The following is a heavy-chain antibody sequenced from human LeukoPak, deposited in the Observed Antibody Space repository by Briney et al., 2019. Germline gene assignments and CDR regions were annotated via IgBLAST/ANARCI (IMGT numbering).Heavy chain of an antibody. Sequence: SQTLSLTCTVSGGSISSGSYYWSWIRQPAGKGLEWIGRIYTSGSTNYNPSLKSRVTISVDTSKNQFSLKLSSVTAADTAVYYCARGRQHHDYWGQGTLVTVSS. D-gene: IGHD6-13*01. J-gene: IGHJ4*02. CDR3: ARGRQHHDY. CDR2: IYTSGST. V-gene: IGHV4-61*02. CDR1: GGSISSGSYY.